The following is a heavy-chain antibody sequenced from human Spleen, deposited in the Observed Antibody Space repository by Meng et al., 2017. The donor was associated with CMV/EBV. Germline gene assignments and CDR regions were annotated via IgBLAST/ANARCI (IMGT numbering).Heavy chain of an antibody. D-gene: IGHD2-15*01. J-gene: IGHJ3*01. CDR3: ARVYCGGGSCYDAFDV. CDR1: GYTFTDYY. V-gene: IGHV1-2*02. CDR2: IIPNSGGA. Sequence: GYTFTDYYMHWVRQAPGQGLEWMGWIIPNSGGANYAQKFHGRVTMTRDTSISTAYMELSRLRSDDTAMYYCARVYCGGGSCYDAFDVWGQGTMVTVSS.